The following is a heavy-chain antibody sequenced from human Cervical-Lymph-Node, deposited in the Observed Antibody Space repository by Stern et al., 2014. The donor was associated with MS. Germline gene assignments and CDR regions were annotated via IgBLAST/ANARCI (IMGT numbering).Heavy chain of an antibody. CDR1: GFIFKTYW. CDR3: ARVDTAMATGTYDYVWGSYRYEDY. J-gene: IGHJ4*02. CDR2: INSDGSNT. V-gene: IGHV3-74*01. D-gene: IGHD3-16*02. Sequence: EVQLVESGGGLVQPGGSLRLSCAASGFIFKTYWMHWVRQAPGKGLEWVSRINSDGSNTNYADSVTGRFTISRDNAQTTVYIHLNSLRAEDTAVYYCARVDTAMATGTYDYVWGSYRYEDYWGQGTLVTVSS.